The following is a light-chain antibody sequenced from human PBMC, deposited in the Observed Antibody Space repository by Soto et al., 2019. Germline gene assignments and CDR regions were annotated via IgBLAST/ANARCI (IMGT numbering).Light chain of an antibody. CDR2: GAS. CDR1: QSVSSSF. V-gene: IGKV3-20*01. Sequence: EIVLTQSPGTLSLSPGERATLSCRASQSVSSSFLAWYQQKPGQAPRLLIYGASSRATGIPDRFSGSGSGTDFTLTISRLEPEAFAVYYCHQYDNSPPWTFGQGTKVEIK. J-gene: IGKJ1*01. CDR3: HQYDNSPPWT.